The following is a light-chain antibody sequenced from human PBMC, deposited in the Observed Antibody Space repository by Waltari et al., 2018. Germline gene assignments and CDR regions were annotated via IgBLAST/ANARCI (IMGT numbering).Light chain of an antibody. CDR3: QQYYSTPLT. V-gene: IGKV4-1*01. J-gene: IGKJ5*01. Sequence: DFVMTQSPDSLAASLGQRTTINCKFPQSVLSSSTKKNYLTWYQQKPGQPPKLLIYWASTRESGVPDRFSGSGSGTDFTLTISSLQAEDVAVYYCQQYYSTPLTFGQRTRLEI. CDR1: QSVLSSSTKKNY. CDR2: WAS.